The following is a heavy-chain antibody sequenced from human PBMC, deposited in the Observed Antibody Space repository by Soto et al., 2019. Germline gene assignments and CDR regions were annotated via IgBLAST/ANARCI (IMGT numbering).Heavy chain of an antibody. Sequence: PSETLSLTCTVSGGSISSYYWSWIRQPPGKGLEWIGYVYYSGSTNYNPSLKSRVTISVDTSKNQFSLKLRSVTAADTAVYYCAADTSGYYTFDYWGQGTLVTVS. J-gene: IGHJ4*02. CDR3: AADTSGYYTFDY. D-gene: IGHD3-22*01. CDR1: GGSISSYY. V-gene: IGHV4-59*01. CDR2: VYYSGST.